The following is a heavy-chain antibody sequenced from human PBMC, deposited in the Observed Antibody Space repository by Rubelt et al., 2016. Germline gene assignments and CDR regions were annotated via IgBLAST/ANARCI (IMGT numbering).Heavy chain of an antibody. D-gene: IGHD6-19*01. CDR1: GFTFSSYA. CDR2: ISSNGGST. V-gene: IGHV3-64*04. Sequence: SGFTFSSYAIHWVRQAPGKGLEYVSAISSNGGSTYYADSVKGRFTISRDNAKNTLYLQMNSLRAEDTAVYYCARDPGSSGWYSSDAFDIWGQGTMVTVSS. J-gene: IGHJ3*02. CDR3: ARDPGSSGWYSSDAFDI.